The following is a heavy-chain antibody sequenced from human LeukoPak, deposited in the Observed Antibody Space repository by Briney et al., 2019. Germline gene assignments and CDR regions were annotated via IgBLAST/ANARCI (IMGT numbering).Heavy chain of an antibody. CDR2: INPNSGGT. CDR1: GYTFTGYY. J-gene: IGHJ3*02. D-gene: IGHD2-2*01. V-gene: IGHV1-2*02. Sequence: ASVKVSCKASGYTFTGYYMHWVRQAPGQGLEWMGWINPNSGGTNYAQKFQGRVTMTRDTSISTAYMELSRLRSDDTAVYYCARGLSGYCSSTSCYPLGAFDIWGQGTMVTVSS. CDR3: ARGLSGYCSSTSCYPLGAFDI.